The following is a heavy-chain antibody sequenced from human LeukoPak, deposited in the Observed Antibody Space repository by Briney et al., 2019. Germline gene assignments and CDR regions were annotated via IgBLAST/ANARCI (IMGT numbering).Heavy chain of an antibody. J-gene: IGHJ4*02. D-gene: IGHD2-2*01. CDR1: GFTFSEFTFSNAW. CDR3: TADNCDSTSCYAHY. Sequence: GGSPRLSCVASGFTFSEFTFSNAWMSWVRQAPGKGLEWVGRFKSKTDGGATDYAAPVKGRFTISRDVSKTTLFLQMNSLKTEDTAVYYCTADNCDSTSCYAHYWGQGTLVTVSS. CDR2: FKSKTDGGAT. V-gene: IGHV3-15*01.